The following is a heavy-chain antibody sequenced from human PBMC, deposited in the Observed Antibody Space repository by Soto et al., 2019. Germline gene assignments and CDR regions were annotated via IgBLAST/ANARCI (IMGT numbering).Heavy chain of an antibody. CDR3: AREGYCSSTSCYWGYFDY. CDR2: ISSSSSYI. D-gene: IGHD2-2*01. CDR1: GFTFSSYS. Sequence: GGSLRLSCAASGFTFSSYSMNWVRQAPGKGLEWVSSISSSSSYIYYADSVKGRFTISRDNAKNSLYLQMNSLRAEDTAVYYCAREGYCSSTSCYWGYFDYWGQGTLVTVSS. V-gene: IGHV3-21*01. J-gene: IGHJ4*02.